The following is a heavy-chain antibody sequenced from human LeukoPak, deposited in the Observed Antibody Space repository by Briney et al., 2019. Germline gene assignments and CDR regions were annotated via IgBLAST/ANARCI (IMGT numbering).Heavy chain of an antibody. CDR1: GFTFSSYS. CDR3: ARAWGKEMAIIDY. V-gene: IGHV3-21*01. CDR2: ISSSSSYI. Sequence: GGSLRLSCAASGFTFSSYSMNWVRQAPGKGLEWVSSISSSSSYIYYADSVKGRFTISRDNAKNSLYLQMNSLRAEDTAVYYCARAWGKEMAIIDYWGQGTLVTVSS. D-gene: IGHD5-24*01. J-gene: IGHJ4*02.